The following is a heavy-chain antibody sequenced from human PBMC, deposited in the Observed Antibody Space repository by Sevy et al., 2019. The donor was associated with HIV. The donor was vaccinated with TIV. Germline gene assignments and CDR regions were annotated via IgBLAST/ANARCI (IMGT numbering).Heavy chain of an antibody. CDR1: GFTFSSYA. D-gene: IGHD6-13*01. Sequence: GGSLRLSCAASGFTFSSYAMSWVRQAPGKGLEWVSAISGSGGSTNYADSVKGRFTISRDNSKNTLYLQMNSLRAEDTAVYYCAKDTIAAAGNKNYYYYGMDVWGQGTTVTVSS. J-gene: IGHJ6*02. CDR2: ISGSGGST. CDR3: AKDTIAAAGNKNYYYYGMDV. V-gene: IGHV3-23*01.